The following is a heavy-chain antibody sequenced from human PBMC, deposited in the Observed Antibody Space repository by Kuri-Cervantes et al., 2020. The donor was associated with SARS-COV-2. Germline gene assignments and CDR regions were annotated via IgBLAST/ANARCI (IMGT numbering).Heavy chain of an antibody. D-gene: IGHD6-19*01. Sequence: GESLKISCAASGFTFSSYAMHWVRQATGKGLEWVSAIGTAGDTYYPGSVRGRFTISRENAENSLYLQMNSLRAGDTAVYYCAREAVAGSNWFDPWGQGTLVTVSS. CDR2: IGTAGDT. J-gene: IGHJ5*02. CDR1: GFTFSSYA. CDR3: AREAVAGSNWFDP. V-gene: IGHV3-13*04.